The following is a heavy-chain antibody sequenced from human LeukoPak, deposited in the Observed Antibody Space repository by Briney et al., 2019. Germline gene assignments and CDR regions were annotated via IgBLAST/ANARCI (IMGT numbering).Heavy chain of an antibody. CDR1: RFSFSTYW. CDR3: ARDDASY. CDR2: IKQDGSEK. J-gene: IGHJ4*02. V-gene: IGHV3-7*01. Sequence: PGGSLRLSCAAFRFSFSTYWMSWVRQAPGKGLQWVANIKQDGSEKHYVDSVKGCFTISRDNAKNTLYLQMNSLRAEDTAVYYCARDDASYWGQGTLVTVSS.